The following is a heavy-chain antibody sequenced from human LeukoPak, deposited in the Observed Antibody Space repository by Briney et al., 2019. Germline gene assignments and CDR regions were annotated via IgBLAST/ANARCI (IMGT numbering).Heavy chain of an antibody. J-gene: IGHJ5*02. D-gene: IGHD5-12*01. V-gene: IGHV3-9*01. CDR1: GFTFDDYA. CDR2: ISWNSGSI. CDR3: ATPEGVATT. Sequence: GGSLRLSCAASGFTFDDYAMHWVRQAPGKGLEWVSGISWNSGSIGYADSVKGRFTISRDNAKNSLYLQMNSLRAEDTAVYYCATPEGVATTWGQGTLVTVSS.